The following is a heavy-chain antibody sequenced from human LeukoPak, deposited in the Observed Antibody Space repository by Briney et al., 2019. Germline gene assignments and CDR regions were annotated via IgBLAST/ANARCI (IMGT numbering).Heavy chain of an antibody. Sequence: GGSLRLSCAASGFTFSSYGMHWVRQAPGKGLEWVAVIWYDGSNKYYADSVKGRFTISRDNSKNTLYLQMNSLRAEDTAVYHCASRQYGSGVLGYWGQGTLVTVSS. V-gene: IGHV3-33*01. J-gene: IGHJ4*02. CDR3: ASRQYGSGVLGY. CDR1: GFTFSSYG. CDR2: IWYDGSNK. D-gene: IGHD3-10*01.